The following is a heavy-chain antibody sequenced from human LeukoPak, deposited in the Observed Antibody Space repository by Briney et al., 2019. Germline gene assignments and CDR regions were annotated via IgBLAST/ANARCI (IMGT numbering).Heavy chain of an antibody. V-gene: IGHV3-23*01. CDR3: ARVGYSGYDYDY. J-gene: IGHJ4*02. CDR2: ISGSGDST. Sequence: GGSPRLSCAASGFTFSSYAMSWVRQAPGKGLEWVSVISGSGDSTYYADSVEGRCTISRDNSKDALYLQMNSLRAEDTAVYYCARVGYSGYDYDYWGQGTLVTVSS. CDR1: GFTFSSYA. D-gene: IGHD5-12*01.